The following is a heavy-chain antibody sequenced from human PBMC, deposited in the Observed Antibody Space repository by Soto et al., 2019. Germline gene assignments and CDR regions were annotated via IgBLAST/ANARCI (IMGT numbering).Heavy chain of an antibody. CDR1: GLPFSTYGFG. D-gene: IGHD3-10*01. Sequence: SCFSLGYHTQTVTLTCTISGLPFSTYGFGYAWTRQPPGKALEWLALIYWDDDTRFRPSLNRRLAIAKETSKSQVVLTMTHMDPVETATYYCAHRPGFSMAFDYWAPGSLLAVTS. V-gene: IGHV2-5*02. CDR2: IYWDDDT. CDR3: AHRPGFSMAFDY. J-gene: IGHJ4*02.